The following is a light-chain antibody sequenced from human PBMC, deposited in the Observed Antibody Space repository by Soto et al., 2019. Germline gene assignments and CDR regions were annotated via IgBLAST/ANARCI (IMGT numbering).Light chain of an antibody. CDR2: GAS. V-gene: IGKV3-20*01. CDR3: QHYVTSLTT. CDR1: QSVTSNY. Sequence: EIVLTQSPGTLSLSPGERATLSCGASQSVTSNYLARYQQKPGQAPRLLIFGASIRVTGIPDRFIGSGSGTDFTLTISRLEPEDFAVYYCQHYVTSLTTFGQGTKVEVK. J-gene: IGKJ1*01.